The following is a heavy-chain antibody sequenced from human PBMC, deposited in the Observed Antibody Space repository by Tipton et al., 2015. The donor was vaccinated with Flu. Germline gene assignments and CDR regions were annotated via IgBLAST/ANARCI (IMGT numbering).Heavy chain of an antibody. CDR1: GFTFSSYA. D-gene: IGHD6-19*01. V-gene: IGHV3-23*01. Sequence: SLRLSCAASGFTFSSYAMSWVRQAPGKGLEWVSAISGSGGSTYYADSVKGRFTISRDNSKNTLYLQMNSLRAEDTAVYYCAGGDVAVAGTWDYWGQGTLVTVSS. CDR2: ISGSGGST. J-gene: IGHJ4*02. CDR3: AGGDVAVAGTWDY.